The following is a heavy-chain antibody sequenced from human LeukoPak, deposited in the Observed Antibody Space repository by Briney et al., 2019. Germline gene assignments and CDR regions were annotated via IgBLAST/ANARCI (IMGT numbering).Heavy chain of an antibody. Sequence: GGSLRLSCAASGFTLSSYGMHWVRQAPGKGLEWVAFISYDGRKKNYEDSVKGRFTISRDNSKNTLYLQMNSLRAEDTAVYYCAKLTYGSGTYGAFDYWGQGTLVTVST. V-gene: IGHV3-30*18. CDR2: ISYDGRKK. J-gene: IGHJ4*02. CDR3: AKLTYGSGTYGAFDY. CDR1: GFTLSSYG. D-gene: IGHD3-10*01.